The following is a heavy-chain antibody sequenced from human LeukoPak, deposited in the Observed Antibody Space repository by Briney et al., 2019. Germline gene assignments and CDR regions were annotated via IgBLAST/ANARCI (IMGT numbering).Heavy chain of an antibody. J-gene: IGHJ4*02. Sequence: ASVKVSCKASGYTFTGYYMHWVRQAPGQGLEWMGWINPNSGGTNYAQKFQGRVTMTRDTSISTAYMELSRPRSDDTAVYYCARGRQQLWVRGYYFDYWGQGTLVTVSS. CDR3: ARGRQQLWVRGYYFDY. CDR2: INPNSGGT. V-gene: IGHV1-2*02. D-gene: IGHD6-13*01. CDR1: GYTFTGYY.